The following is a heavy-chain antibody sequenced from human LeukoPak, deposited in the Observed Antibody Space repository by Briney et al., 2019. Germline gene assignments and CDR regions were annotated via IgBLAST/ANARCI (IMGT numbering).Heavy chain of an antibody. J-gene: IGHJ5*02. V-gene: IGHV1-46*01. CDR1: GYTFTSYY. CDR3: AGQLWFGGDWFDP. D-gene: IGHD3-10*01. Sequence: ASVKVSCKASGYTFTSYYMHWVRQAPGQGLEWMGIINPSGGSTSYAQKFQGRVTMTRDTSTSTVYMELSSLRSEDTAVYYCAGQLWFGGDWFDPWGQGTLVTVSS. CDR2: INPSGGST.